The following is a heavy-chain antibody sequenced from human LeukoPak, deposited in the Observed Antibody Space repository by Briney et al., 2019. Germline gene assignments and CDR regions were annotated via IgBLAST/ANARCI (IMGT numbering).Heavy chain of an antibody. D-gene: IGHD1-26*01. CDR2: IYYSGST. Sequence: SETLSLTCTVSGGSLSSYYWSWIRQPPGKGLEWIGYIYYSGSTNYNPSLKSRVTISVDTSKNQFSLKLSSVTAADTAVYYCASDSGSSFDAFDIWGQGTMVTVSS. J-gene: IGHJ3*02. CDR3: ASDSGSSFDAFDI. CDR1: GGSLSSYY. V-gene: IGHV4-59*01.